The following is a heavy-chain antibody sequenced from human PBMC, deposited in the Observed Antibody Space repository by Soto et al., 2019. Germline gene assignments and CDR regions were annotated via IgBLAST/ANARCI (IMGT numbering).Heavy chain of an antibody. CDR1: GFTFSDYY. CDR2: ISSSSSYT. Sequence: QVQLVESGGGLVKPGGSLRLSCAASGFTFSDYYMSWIRQAPGKGLEWVSYISSSSSYTNYADSVKGRFTISRDNAKNSLYLQMNSLRAEDTAVYYCARDVWFGVTDYWGQGTLVTVSS. D-gene: IGHD3-10*01. CDR3: ARDVWFGVTDY. V-gene: IGHV3-11*05. J-gene: IGHJ4*02.